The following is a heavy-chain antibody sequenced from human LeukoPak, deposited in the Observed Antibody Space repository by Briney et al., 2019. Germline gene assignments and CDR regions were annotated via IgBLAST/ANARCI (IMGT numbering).Heavy chain of an antibody. CDR1: GFTFSSYA. J-gene: IGHJ6*02. CDR2: ISYDGSNK. V-gene: IGHV3-30*03. Sequence: PGGSLRLSCAASGFTFSSYAMSWVRQAPGKGLEWVAVISYDGSNKYYADSVKGRFTISRDNSKNTLYLQMNSLRAEDTAVYYCGPMDVWGQGTTVTVSS. CDR3: GPMDV.